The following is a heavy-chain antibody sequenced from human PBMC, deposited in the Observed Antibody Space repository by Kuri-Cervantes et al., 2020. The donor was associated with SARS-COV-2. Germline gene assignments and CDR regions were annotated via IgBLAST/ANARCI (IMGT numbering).Heavy chain of an antibody. D-gene: IGHD6-13*01. V-gene: IGHV3-11*06. J-gene: IGHJ4*02. Sequence: LSLTCAASGFTFSDYYMSWIRQAPGKGLEWVSSISSSSSYIYYADSVKGRFTISRDNAKNSLYLQMNSLRAEDTAVYYCARDAHSTPGGYWGQGTLVTVSS. CDR3: ARDAHSTPGGY. CDR2: ISSSSSYI. CDR1: GFTFSDYY.